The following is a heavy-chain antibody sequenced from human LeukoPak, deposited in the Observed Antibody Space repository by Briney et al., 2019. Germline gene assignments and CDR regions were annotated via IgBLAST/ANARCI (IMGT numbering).Heavy chain of an antibody. CDR1: GVTSSSSA. J-gene: IGHJ4*02. D-gene: IGHD3-10*01. CDR2: ISGDGGLT. Sequence: GGSLRLSCAASGVTSSSSAMNWVRQAPGKGLEWVSFISGDGGLTYYADSVRGRFTISRDNSKNTLYLQMNSLRAEDTAVYYCGHHHGSGSYTAFDYWGQGTLVTVSS. CDR3: GHHHGSGSYTAFDY. V-gene: IGHV3-23*01.